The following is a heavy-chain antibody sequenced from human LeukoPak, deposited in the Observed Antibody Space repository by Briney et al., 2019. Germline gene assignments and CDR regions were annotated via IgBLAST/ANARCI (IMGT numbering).Heavy chain of an antibody. CDR3: AKDKGLNNLGAMDY. Sequence: SDTLSLTCTVSGCTISSSSYNWGRNRQPPGKGLKGRGSIYYSGNTYYNPSLKRRATISVDTSKNQFSLKLTSVTAADTAVYYCAKDKGLNNLGAMDYWGQGTMLTVSS. CDR1: GCTISSSSYN. CDR2: IYYSGNT. J-gene: IGHJ4*02. V-gene: IGHV4-39*02. D-gene: IGHD1-26*01.